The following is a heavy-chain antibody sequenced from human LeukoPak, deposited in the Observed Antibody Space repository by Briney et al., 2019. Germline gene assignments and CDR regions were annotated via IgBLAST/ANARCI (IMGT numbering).Heavy chain of an antibody. CDR1: GYSSSSYW. Sequence: GESLKISCKASGYSSSSYWIAWVRQIPGKGLEWMGIINPADPDTRYSLSIQGQVTISADRSISTAYLQWSSLKASDTAIYYCARGEGGYNYAFWGQGTLVSVSS. J-gene: IGHJ4*02. CDR2: INPADPDT. CDR3: ARGEGGYNYAF. D-gene: IGHD5-24*01. V-gene: IGHV5-51*01.